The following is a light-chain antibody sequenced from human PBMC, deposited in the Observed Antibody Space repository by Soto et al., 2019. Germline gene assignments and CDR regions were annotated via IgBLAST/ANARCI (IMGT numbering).Light chain of an antibody. CDR1: ESIRTW. Sequence: DIQITQSPSTVAATRGDRFTITWRASESIRTWLAWYQHKPGKAPKFLIYDASSLESGVPSRFSGSGSGTDFTFTISSLQPEDIATYYCQQYDNLPPITFGQGTLLEIK. CDR3: QQYDNLPPIT. J-gene: IGKJ5*01. CDR2: DAS. V-gene: IGKV1-5*01.